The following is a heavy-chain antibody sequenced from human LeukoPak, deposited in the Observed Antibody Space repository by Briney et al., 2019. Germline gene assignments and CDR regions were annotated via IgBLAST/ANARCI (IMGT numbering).Heavy chain of an antibody. V-gene: IGHV3-30*04. D-gene: IGHD2-2*01. Sequence: PGGSLRLSCAASGFTFSSYAMHWVRQAPGKGLEGVAVISYDGSNKYYADSVKGRFTISRDNSKNTLYLQMNSLRAEDTAVYYCARDRFWSVVPAAIPYYFDYWGQGTLVTVSS. CDR2: ISYDGSNK. CDR3: ARDRFWSVVPAAIPYYFDY. CDR1: GFTFSSYA. J-gene: IGHJ4*02.